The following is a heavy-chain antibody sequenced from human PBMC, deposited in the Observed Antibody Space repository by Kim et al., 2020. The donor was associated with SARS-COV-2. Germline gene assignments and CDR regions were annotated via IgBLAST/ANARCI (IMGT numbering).Heavy chain of an antibody. J-gene: IGHJ5*02. CDR3: SRGRGAADP. D-gene: IGHD3-16*01. Sequence: SGYTNYSPSLKSRLTISLDTSKNQFSLRLTSVSAADTAVYFCSRGRGAADPRGQGILVTVSS. CDR2: SGYT. V-gene: IGHV4-34*01.